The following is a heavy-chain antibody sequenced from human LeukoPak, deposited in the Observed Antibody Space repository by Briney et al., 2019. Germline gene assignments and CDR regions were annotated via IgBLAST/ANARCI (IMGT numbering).Heavy chain of an antibody. CDR3: ARVRRSSGYYFDY. J-gene: IGHJ4*02. CDR1: GFTFSSYS. Sequence: GGSLRLSCAASGFTFSSYSMNWVRQAPGKGLEWVSYISSSSSTIYYADSVKGRSTISRDNAKNSLYLQMNSLRAEDTAVYYCARVRRSSGYYFDYWGQGTLVTVSS. V-gene: IGHV3-48*01. CDR2: ISSSSSTI. D-gene: IGHD3-22*01.